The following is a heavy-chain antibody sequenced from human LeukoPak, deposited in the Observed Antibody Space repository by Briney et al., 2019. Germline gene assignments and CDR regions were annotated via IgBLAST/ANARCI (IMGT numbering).Heavy chain of an antibody. J-gene: IGHJ6*03. CDR2: IRYDGSNK. CDR1: GFTFSSYD. CDR3: AKGSKAVLFTRDHYMDV. D-gene: IGHD6-19*01. V-gene: IGHV3-30*02. Sequence: GGSLRLSCAASGFTFSSYDIHWVRQAPGKGLEWVAFIRYDGSNKYYADSVRGRFTISRDDSKNTLYLHMNSLRAEDTAVYFCAKGSKAVLFTRDHYMDVWGKGTTVTISS.